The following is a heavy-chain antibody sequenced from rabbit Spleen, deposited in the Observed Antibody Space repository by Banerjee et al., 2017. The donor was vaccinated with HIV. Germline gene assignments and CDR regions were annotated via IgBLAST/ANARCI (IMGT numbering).Heavy chain of an antibody. V-gene: IGHV1S40*01. CDR1: GFSFNNIYW. CDR2: IYVGASGSA. J-gene: IGHJ4*01. CDR3: ARDDSSGWGDHFNL. Sequence: QSLEESGGGLVKPGASLTLTCTASGFSFNNIYWMCWVRQAPGKGLEWIASIYVGASGSAYYANWAKGRFTISKSSSTTVTLQMTSLTAADTATYFCARDDSSGWGDHFNLWGQGTLV. D-gene: IGHD4-1*01.